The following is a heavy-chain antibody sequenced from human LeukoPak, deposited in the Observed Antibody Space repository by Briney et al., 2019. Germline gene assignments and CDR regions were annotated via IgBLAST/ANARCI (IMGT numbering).Heavy chain of an antibody. D-gene: IGHD2-2*01. Sequence: ASVKVSCKSSGGTFSSYAISWLRLAPGQGLEWLGGIIPIFGTANYAQKFQGRVTITAGESTSTAYMELSSLRSEHTAVYYCARVVPAAKLKGASDGDYYYMDVLGKGTTVTVSS. J-gene: IGHJ6*03. V-gene: IGHV1-69*13. CDR1: GGTFSSYA. CDR3: ARVVPAAKLKGASDGDYYYMDV. CDR2: IIPIFGTA.